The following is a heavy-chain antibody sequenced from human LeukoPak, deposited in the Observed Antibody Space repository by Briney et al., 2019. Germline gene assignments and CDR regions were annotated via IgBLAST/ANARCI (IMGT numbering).Heavy chain of an antibody. D-gene: IGHD5-12*01. V-gene: IGHV1-69*01. CDR3: ARAHVVATDYYGMDV. CDR2: IIPIFGTA. Sequence: ASVKVSCKASGGTFSSYAISWVRQAPGRGLEWMGGIIPIFGTANYAQKFQGRVTITADESTSTAYMELSSLRSEDTAVYYCARAHVVATDYYGMDVWGQGTTVTVSS. J-gene: IGHJ6*02. CDR1: GGTFSSYA.